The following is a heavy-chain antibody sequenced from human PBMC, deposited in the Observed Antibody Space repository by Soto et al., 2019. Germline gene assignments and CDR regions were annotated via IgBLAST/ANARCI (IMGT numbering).Heavy chain of an antibody. CDR2: MNPNSGNT. V-gene: IGHV1-8*01. CDR1: GYTFTSYD. J-gene: IGHJ3*02. D-gene: IGHD1-26*01. CDR3: VRERSSGAFDI. Sequence: QVQLVQSGAEVKKPGASVKVSCKTSGYTFTSYDINLVRQATGQGLEWMGWMNPNSGNTAYAQKFQGRVTMTRNTSISTAYMELSSLRSEDTAVYYCVRERSSGAFDIWGQGTMVTVSS.